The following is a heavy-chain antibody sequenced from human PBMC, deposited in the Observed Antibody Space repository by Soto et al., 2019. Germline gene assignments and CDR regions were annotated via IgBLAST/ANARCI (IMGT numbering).Heavy chain of an antibody. CDR2: LYDVDGS. Sequence: GGSLRLSCAAFGLTVSGKKYVAWVRQAPGKGLEWVSALYDVDGSFYADSVKGRFTTSSDSSKTTVYLQMNGLRPGDTAVYYCASWHEREHAYDVWGQGTTVTVSS. D-gene: IGHD1-1*01. CDR1: GLTVSGKKY. V-gene: IGHV3-53*01. J-gene: IGHJ3*01. CDR3: ASWHEREHAYDV.